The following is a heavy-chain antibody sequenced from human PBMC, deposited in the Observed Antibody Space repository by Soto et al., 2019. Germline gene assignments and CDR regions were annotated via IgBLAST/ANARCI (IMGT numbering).Heavy chain of an antibody. CDR1: GYTFSDYY. CDR2: INPSGGST. D-gene: IGHD3-22*01. CDR3: ARGGGGYDSANTGFFDY. J-gene: IGHJ4*02. Sequence: ASVKVSCKASGYTFSDYYMHWVRQAPGQGPEWMGIINPSGGSTSYAQKFQGRVTMTRDTSTSTVYMELSSLRSEDTAVYYCARGGGGYDSANTGFFDYWGQVTLVTVSS. V-gene: IGHV1-46*01.